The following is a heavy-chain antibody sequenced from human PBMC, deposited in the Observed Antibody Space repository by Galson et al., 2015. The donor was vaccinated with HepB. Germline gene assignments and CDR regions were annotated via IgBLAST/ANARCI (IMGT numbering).Heavy chain of an antibody. V-gene: IGHV7-4-1*02. CDR1: GYTFTTYA. CDR3: ARSGFRGRRVSDY. Sequence: SEKVSCKASGYTFTTYAINWVRQAPGQGLEWMGWMSTDTGNPTYAQAFTGRFVFSLDTSVSTAYLQISNLKAEDSGVYYCARSGFRGRRVSDYWGPGTLVTVTS. J-gene: IGHJ4*02. D-gene: IGHD3-22*01. CDR2: MSTDTGNP.